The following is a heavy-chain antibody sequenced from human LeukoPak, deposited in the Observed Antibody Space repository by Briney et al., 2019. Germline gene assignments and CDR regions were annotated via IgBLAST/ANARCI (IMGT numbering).Heavy chain of an antibody. CDR1: GGSISSYY. Sequence: PSETLSLTCTVSGGSISSYYWSWIRQPPGKGLEWIGEINHSGSTNYNPSLKSRVTISVDTSKNQFSLNLSSVTTADTAVYYCARHRKRSSGYFGSGHDGFGIWGQGTMVTVSS. V-gene: IGHV4-34*01. J-gene: IGHJ3*02. CDR2: INHSGST. CDR3: ARHRKRSSGYFGSGHDGFGI. D-gene: IGHD3-22*01.